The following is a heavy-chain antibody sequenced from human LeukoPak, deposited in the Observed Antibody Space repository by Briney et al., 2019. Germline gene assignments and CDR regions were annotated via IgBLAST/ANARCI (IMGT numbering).Heavy chain of an antibody. V-gene: IGHV4-38-2*02. CDR2: IYHSGTT. CDR3: ARPGITGYFDY. Sequence: SETLSLACTVSGYSITSGYYWAWIRQPPGKGLEWIGYIYHSGTTYYNPSLRSRVTISVDTSKNQFSLKLNSVTAADTAVYYCARPGITGYFDYWGQGTLVTVSS. CDR1: GYSITSGYY. J-gene: IGHJ4*02. D-gene: IGHD6-13*01.